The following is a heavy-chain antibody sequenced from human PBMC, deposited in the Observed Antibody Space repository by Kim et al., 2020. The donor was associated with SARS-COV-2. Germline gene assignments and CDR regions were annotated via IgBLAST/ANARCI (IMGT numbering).Heavy chain of an antibody. CDR3: ARVVPAAPAYYFDY. D-gene: IGHD2-2*01. J-gene: IGHJ4*02. V-gene: IGHV1-3*01. Sequence: SQKVQGRVTSTRDTSASTAYMELGSLRSEDTAVYYCARVVPAAPAYYFDYWGQGTLVTVSS.